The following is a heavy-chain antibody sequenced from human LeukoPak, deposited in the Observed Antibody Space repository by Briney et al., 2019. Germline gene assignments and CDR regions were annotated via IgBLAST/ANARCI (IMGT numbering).Heavy chain of an antibody. CDR1: GGSISSSSYY. V-gene: IGHV4-39*01. CDR2: IYYSGST. J-gene: IGHJ5*02. Sequence: SETLSLACTVSGGSISSSSYYWGWIRQPPGKGLEWIGSIYYSGSTYYNPSLKSRVTISVDTSKNQFSLKLSSVTAADTAVYYCARPRDPGNWFDPWGQGTLVTVSS. CDR3: ARPRDPGNWFDP.